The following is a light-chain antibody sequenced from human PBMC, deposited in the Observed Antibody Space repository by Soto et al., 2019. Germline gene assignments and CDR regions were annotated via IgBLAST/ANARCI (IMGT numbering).Light chain of an antibody. J-gene: IGKJ4*01. CDR2: HAS. Sequence: ENVLTQSPGTLSLSPGERATLSCRASQSISNSYLAWYQQKPGQTPSLLIYHASNRATGIPDRFSGSGSGTDFTLTISRLEPEDFAVYYCQQYGDSLLTFGGG. CDR3: QQYGDSLLT. CDR1: QSISNSY. V-gene: IGKV3-20*01.